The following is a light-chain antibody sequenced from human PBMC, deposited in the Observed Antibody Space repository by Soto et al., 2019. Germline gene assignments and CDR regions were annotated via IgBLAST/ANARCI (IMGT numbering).Light chain of an antibody. Sequence: DIQMTQSPSTLSASVGDRVTITCRASQSISVHLNWYQQKGGKVPKLLIYAASNLYSGVPSRFSGSGSETDFALTISSLQPEDFATYYCQQSYITPYTFGQGTRLEIK. CDR3: QQSYITPYT. CDR1: QSISVH. V-gene: IGKV1-39*01. J-gene: IGKJ2*01. CDR2: AAS.